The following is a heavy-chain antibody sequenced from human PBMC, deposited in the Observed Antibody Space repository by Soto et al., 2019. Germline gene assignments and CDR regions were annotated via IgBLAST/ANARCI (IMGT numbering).Heavy chain of an antibody. CDR1: GGSISSSSYY. V-gene: IGHV4-39*01. Sequence: QLQLQESGPGLVKPSETLSLTCTVSGGSISSSSYYWGWIRQPPGKGLEWIGSIYYSGSTYYNPSLKSRVTISVDTSKNQFSLKLSSVTAADTAVYYCASYVWGSYRYTGFDYWGQGTLVTVSS. D-gene: IGHD3-16*02. CDR2: IYYSGST. CDR3: ASYVWGSYRYTGFDY. J-gene: IGHJ4*02.